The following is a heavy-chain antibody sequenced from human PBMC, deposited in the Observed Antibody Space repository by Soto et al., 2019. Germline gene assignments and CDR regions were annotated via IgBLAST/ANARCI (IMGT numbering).Heavy chain of an antibody. CDR2: ISYDGSNK. V-gene: IGHV3-30*03. CDR1: GFTFCSYG. D-gene: IGHD2-15*01. Sequence: GGSLRLSCADSGFTFCSYGMHWVRQAPGKGLEWVAVISYDGSNKYYADSVKGRFTISRDNSKNTLYLQMNSLRAEDTAVYYCASVVVAATYYYYGMDVWGQGTTVTVSS. J-gene: IGHJ6*02. CDR3: ASVVVAATYYYYGMDV.